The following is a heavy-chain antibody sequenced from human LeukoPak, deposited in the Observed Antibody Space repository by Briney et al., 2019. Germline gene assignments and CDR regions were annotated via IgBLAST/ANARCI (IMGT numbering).Heavy chain of an antibody. CDR1: GGSISSYY. Sequence: PSETLSLTCIVSGGSISSYYWTWIRQPPGKGLEWLRYIYYNGSTNYNPSLKSRVTISVDTSKNQFSLKLNSVTAADTAVYYCARQSRGIAVAGPDYWGQGILVTVSS. CDR2: IYYNGST. J-gene: IGHJ4*02. D-gene: IGHD6-19*01. CDR3: ARQSRGIAVAGPDY. V-gene: IGHV4-59*08.